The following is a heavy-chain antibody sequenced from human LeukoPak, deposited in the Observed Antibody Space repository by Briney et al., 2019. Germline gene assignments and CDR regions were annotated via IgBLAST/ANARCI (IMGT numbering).Heavy chain of an antibody. Sequence: SQTLSLTCAISGDSVSSNSAAWNWIRQSPSRGLEWLGRTYYRSKWYNDYAVSVKSRITINPDTSKNQFSLQLNSVTPEDTAVYYCARGGGVNYGDYGGGNYYYYYMDVWGKGTTVTVSS. V-gene: IGHV6-1*01. CDR2: TYYRSKWYN. CDR1: GDSVSSNSAA. D-gene: IGHD4-17*01. CDR3: ARGGGVNYGDYGGGNYYYYYMDV. J-gene: IGHJ6*03.